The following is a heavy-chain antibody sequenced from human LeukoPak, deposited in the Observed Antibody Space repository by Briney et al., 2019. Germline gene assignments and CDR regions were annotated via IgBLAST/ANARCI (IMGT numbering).Heavy chain of an antibody. V-gene: IGHV1-18*04. D-gene: IGHD6-13*01. CDR3: ARAKQQLVFYYYYGMDV. J-gene: IGHJ6*02. CDR2: ISAYNGNT. Sequence: ASVKVSCKASGYTFTGYYMHWVRQAPGQGLEWMGWISAYNGNTNYAQKLQGRVTMTTDTSTSTAYMELRSLRSDDTAVYYCARAKQQLVFYYYYGMDVWGQGTTVTVSS. CDR1: GYTFTGYY.